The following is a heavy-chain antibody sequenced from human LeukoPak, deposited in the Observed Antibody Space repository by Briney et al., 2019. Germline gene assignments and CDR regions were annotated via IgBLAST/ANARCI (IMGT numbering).Heavy chain of an antibody. CDR3: ARDRDYYYGSGSYYLGPSDY. CDR2: ISYDGSNK. Sequence: PGGSLRLSCAASGFTFSMYAMYWVRQAPGKGLEWVAVISYDGSNKYYGDSVEGRFTISRDNSKNTLYLQMNSLRAEDTALYYCARDRDYYYGSGSYYLGPSDYWGQGTLVTVSS. D-gene: IGHD3-10*01. CDR1: GFTFSMYA. J-gene: IGHJ4*02. V-gene: IGHV3-30*04.